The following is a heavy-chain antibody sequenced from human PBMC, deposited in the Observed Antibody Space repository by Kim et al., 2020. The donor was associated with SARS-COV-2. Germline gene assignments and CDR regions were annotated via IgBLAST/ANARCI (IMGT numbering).Heavy chain of an antibody. CDR3: AKWGYSSGWYAKADDY. D-gene: IGHD6-19*01. V-gene: IGHV3-23*01. J-gene: IGHJ4*02. Sequence: SVKGRFTISRDKSKNTLYLQMNSRRAEDTAVYYCAKWGYSSGWYAKADDYWGQGTLVTVSS.